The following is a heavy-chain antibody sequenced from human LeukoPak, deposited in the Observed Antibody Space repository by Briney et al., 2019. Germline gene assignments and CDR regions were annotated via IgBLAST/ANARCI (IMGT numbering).Heavy chain of an antibody. CDR3: ARSGYCSSTSCTDDYYYGMDV. CDR2: ISSSSSTI. CDR1: GFTFSSYS. J-gene: IGHJ6*02. Sequence: GGSLRLSCAASGFTFSSYSMNWVRQAPGKGLEWVSYISSSSSTIYYADSVKGRFTISRDNDKNSLYLQINSLRAEDTAVYYCARSGYCSSTSCTDDYYYGMDVWGQGTTVSVSS. V-gene: IGHV3-48*01. D-gene: IGHD2-2*01.